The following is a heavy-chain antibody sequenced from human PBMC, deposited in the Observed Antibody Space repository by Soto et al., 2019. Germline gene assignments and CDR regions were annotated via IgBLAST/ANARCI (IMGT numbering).Heavy chain of an antibody. CDR2: IYYSGST. CDR1: GGSISSYY. CDR3: ASRYGVYFDY. J-gene: IGHJ4*02. V-gene: IGHV4-59*08. D-gene: IGHD4-17*01. Sequence: QVQLQESGPGLVKPSETLSLTCTVSGGSISSYYWSWIRQPPGKGLEWIGYIYYSGSTNYNPSLKRRVTISVDTSKNQFSLKLSSVTAADTAVYYCASRYGVYFDYWGQGTLVTVSS.